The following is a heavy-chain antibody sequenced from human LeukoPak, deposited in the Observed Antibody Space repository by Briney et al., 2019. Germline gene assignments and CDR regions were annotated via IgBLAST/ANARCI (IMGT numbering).Heavy chain of an antibody. Sequence: ASVKVSCKASGYTFTSFGVSWVRQAPGQGVEWMGWISAYNGNTNYAQKLQGRVTMTTDTSTSTAYMEIRSLRSDDTAVYYCTRDLGVDTTMIFFDYWGQGSLVTVSS. D-gene: IGHD5-18*01. CDR2: ISAYNGNT. J-gene: IGHJ4*02. CDR3: TRDLGVDTTMIFFDY. V-gene: IGHV1-18*01. CDR1: GYTFTSFG.